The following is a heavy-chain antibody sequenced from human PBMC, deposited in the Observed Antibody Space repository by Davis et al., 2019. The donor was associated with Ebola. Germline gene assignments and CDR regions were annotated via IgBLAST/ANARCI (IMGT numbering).Heavy chain of an antibody. J-gene: IGHJ5*02. CDR2: THYSGST. CDR3: ARGGGYNYPRWFDP. D-gene: IGHD5-24*01. V-gene: IGHV4-61*01. Sequence: PSETLSLTCTVSGASVSSGSYYWSWIRQPPGKGLEWIGNTHYSGSTKYNPSLKSRVTISVDTSKNQFSLKLSSVTAADTAVYYCARGGGYNYPRWFDPWGQGTLVTVSS. CDR1: GASVSSGSYY.